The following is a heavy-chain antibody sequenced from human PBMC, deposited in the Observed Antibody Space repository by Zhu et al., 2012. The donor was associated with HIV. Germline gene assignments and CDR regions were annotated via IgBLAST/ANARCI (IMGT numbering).Heavy chain of an antibody. J-gene: IGHJ3*01. D-gene: IGHD3-22*01. CDR1: GYSIRSGYY. V-gene: IGHV4-38-2*02. CDR2: IYHSGTT. CDR3: ARGGYYYDTLGAFDL. Sequence: QVQLQESGPGLVKPSKTLSLTCTVSGYSIRSGYYWGWIRQPPGKDLEWIGSIYHSGTTYYNPSLKSRVTISVDTSEKQFSPEAVNSVTAADTAVYYCARGGYYYDTLGAFDLWGQRDNGHRLV.